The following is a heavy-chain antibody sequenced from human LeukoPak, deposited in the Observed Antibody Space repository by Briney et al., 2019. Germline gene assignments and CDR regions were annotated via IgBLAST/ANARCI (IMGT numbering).Heavy chain of an antibody. V-gene: IGHV4-39*01. CDR3: AKSGGYGLIDY. CDR1: GASVSGSPYY. D-gene: IGHD1-26*01. Sequence: PSETLSLACTVSGASVSGSPYYWGWIRQPPGKGLEWIGSIYSSGSTYYNASLQSRVTISIETSKNQISLRLNSVTAADTAIYYCAKSGGYGLIDYWGQGTLVTVSS. J-gene: IGHJ4*02. CDR2: IYSSGST.